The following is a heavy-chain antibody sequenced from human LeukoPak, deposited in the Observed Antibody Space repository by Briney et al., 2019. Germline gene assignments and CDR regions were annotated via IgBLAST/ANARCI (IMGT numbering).Heavy chain of an antibody. CDR2: IIPIFGTT. Sequence: SVNVSCKASGGTLSSYAISWVRQAPGQGLEWMGGIIPIFGTTNYAQKFQGRVTITTDESSSSAYMELSSLRFEDTAVCYCARDKSDYSSGQIDYWGQGTLVTVSS. V-gene: IGHV1-69*05. J-gene: IGHJ4*02. CDR3: ARDKSDYSSGQIDY. CDR1: GGTLSSYA. D-gene: IGHD6-19*01.